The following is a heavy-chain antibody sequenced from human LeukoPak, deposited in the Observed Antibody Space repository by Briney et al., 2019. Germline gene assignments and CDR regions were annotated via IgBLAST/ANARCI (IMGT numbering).Heavy chain of an antibody. CDR3: ARDKEMATISYYFDY. D-gene: IGHD5-24*01. V-gene: IGHV3-21*01. CDR1: GFTFSSYS. Sequence: PGGSLRLSCAASGFTFSSYSMNWVRQAPGKGLEWVSSISSSSSYIYYADSVKGRFTISRGNAKNSLYLQMNSLRAEDTAVYYCARDKEMATISYYFDYWGQGTLVTVSS. J-gene: IGHJ4*02. CDR2: ISSSSSYI.